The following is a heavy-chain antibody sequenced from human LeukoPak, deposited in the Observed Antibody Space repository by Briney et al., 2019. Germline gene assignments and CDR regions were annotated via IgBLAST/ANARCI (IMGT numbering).Heavy chain of an antibody. J-gene: IGHJ6*02. CDR3: AREPIVVVPAAIYYYGMDV. V-gene: IGHV3-7*01. CDR2: IKQDGSEK. D-gene: IGHD2-2*01. Sequence: GGSLRLSCVASGFTFSSYWMSWVRQAPGKGLEWVANIKQDGSEKYYVDSVKGRFTISRDNAKNSLYLQMNSLRAEDTAVYYCAREPIVVVPAAIYYYGMDVWGQGTTVTVSS. CDR1: GFTFSSYW.